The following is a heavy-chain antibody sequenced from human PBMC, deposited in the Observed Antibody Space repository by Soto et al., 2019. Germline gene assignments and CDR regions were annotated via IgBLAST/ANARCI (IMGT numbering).Heavy chain of an antibody. CDR2: ISSSSYT. CDR3: ARSAAVAGTWYFDY. D-gene: IGHD6-19*01. Sequence: GGSLRLFCAASGFSFSDYYMSWIRQAPGKGLEWVSYISSSSYTNYADSVKGRFTISRDNAKNSLYLQMNSLRAEDTAVYYCARSAAVAGTWYFDYWGQGTLVTVSS. J-gene: IGHJ4*02. CDR1: GFSFSDYY. V-gene: IGHV3-11*06.